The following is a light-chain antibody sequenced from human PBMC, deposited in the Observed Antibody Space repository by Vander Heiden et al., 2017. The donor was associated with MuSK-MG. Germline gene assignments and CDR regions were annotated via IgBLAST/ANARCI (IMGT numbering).Light chain of an antibody. V-gene: IGKV1-39*01. CDR3: QQSDSTPLT. Sequence: DIQMTQSPSSLSASVGDRVTITCRASQSISSYLNWYQQKPGKAPKLLIYAASSLQSGVPSRFSGSGSGTDFTLTISRLQPEDFATYYCQQSDSTPLTFGGRTKVEIK. J-gene: IGKJ4*01. CDR1: QSISSY. CDR2: AAS.